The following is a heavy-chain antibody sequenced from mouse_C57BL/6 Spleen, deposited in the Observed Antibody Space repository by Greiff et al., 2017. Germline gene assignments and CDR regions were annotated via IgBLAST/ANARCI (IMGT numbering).Heavy chain of an antibody. CDR3: AREMVNPYYAMDY. Sequence: EVQVVESGGGLVKPGGSLKLSCAASGFTFSSYAMSWVRQTPEKRLEWVATISDGGSYTYYPDNVKGRFTISRDNAKNNLYLQMSHLKSEDTAMYYCAREMVNPYYAMDYWGQGTSVTVSS. CDR2: ISDGGSYT. J-gene: IGHJ4*01. V-gene: IGHV5-4*01. D-gene: IGHD2-3*01. CDR1: GFTFSSYA.